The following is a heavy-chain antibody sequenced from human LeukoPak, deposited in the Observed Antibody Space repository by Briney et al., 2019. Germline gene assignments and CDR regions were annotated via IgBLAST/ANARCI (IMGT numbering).Heavy chain of an antibody. D-gene: IGHD4-17*01. V-gene: IGHV3-23*01. Sequence: GGSLRVSCAASGFSFSSYAMSWVRQAPGKGLEWVSAISGSGGSTYYADSVKGRFTISRDNSKNTLYLQMNSLRAEDTAVYYCASSRVPRPTVTPDWYFDYWGQGTLVTVSS. CDR2: ISGSGGST. CDR1: GFSFSSYA. CDR3: ASSRVPRPTVTPDWYFDY. J-gene: IGHJ4*02.